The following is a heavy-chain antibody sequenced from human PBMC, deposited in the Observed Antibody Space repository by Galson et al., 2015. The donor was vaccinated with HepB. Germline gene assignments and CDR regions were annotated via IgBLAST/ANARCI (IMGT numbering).Heavy chain of an antibody. CDR1: GYTFLKYG. V-gene: IGHV1-18*01. J-gene: IGHJ4*02. CDR2: ISGYNDNT. D-gene: IGHD6-19*01. CDR3: ARARYGSSPPDF. Sequence: SVKASCKASGYTFLKYGVSWVRQAPGQGLEWVGWISGYNDNTNYAEKFQGRVTMTTDTSTSTAYLELGSLRSDDTAVYYCARARYGSSPPDFWGQGTLVTVSS.